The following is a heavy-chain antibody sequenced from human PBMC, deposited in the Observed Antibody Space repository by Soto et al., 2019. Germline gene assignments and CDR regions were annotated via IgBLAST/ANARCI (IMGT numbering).Heavy chain of an antibody. D-gene: IGHD3-3*01. CDR3: AKDVLRFLEWLAFYGMDV. Sequence: PGGSLRLSCAASGFTFSSYGMHWVRQAPGKGLEWVAVISYDGSNKYYADSVKGRFTISRDNSKNTLYLQMNSLRAEDTAVYYCAKDVLRFLEWLAFYGMDVWGQGPTVTVS. CDR2: ISYDGSNK. CDR1: GFTFSSYG. J-gene: IGHJ6*02. V-gene: IGHV3-30*18.